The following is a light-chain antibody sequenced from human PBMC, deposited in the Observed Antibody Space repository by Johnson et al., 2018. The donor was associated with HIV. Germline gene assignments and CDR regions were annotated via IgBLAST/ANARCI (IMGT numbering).Light chain of an antibody. CDR1: SSNIGNNY. CDR3: GTWDSSLSAYYA. V-gene: IGLV1-51*02. CDR2: ENN. J-gene: IGLJ1*01. Sequence: QSVLTQPPSVSAAPGQKVTISCSGSSSNIGNNYVSWYQQLPGTAPKLLIYENNKRPSGIPDRFSGSKYGTSATLGITGLQTGDEADYYCGTWDSSLSAYYASGTGTRVTVL.